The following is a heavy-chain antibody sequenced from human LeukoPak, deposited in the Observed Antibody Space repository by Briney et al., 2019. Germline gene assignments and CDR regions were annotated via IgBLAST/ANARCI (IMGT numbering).Heavy chain of an antibody. D-gene: IGHD3-10*01. CDR3: ARHSAPTMVRGVNYYYYYMDV. V-gene: IGHV4-59*08. Sequence: SETLSLTCTVSGGSISSYYWSWIRQPPGKGLEWIGSIYYSGSTNYNPSLKSRVTISVDTSKNQFSLKLSSVTAADTAVYYCARHSAPTMVRGVNYYYYYMDVWGKGTTVTVCS. CDR1: GGSISSYY. CDR2: IYYSGST. J-gene: IGHJ6*03.